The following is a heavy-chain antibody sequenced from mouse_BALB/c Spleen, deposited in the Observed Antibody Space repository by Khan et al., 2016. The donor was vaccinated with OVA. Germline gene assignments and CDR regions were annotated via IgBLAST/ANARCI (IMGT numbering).Heavy chain of an antibody. J-gene: IGHJ3*01. V-gene: IGHV3-2*02. CDR1: GYSITSEYA. Sequence: EVQLVETGPGLVKPSQSLSLTCTVTGYSITSEYAWNWIRQFPENKLEWMGYINYSGNTRFNPSLKSRTSITRGTSKNQFFLQLNSVTTEDTATYYCERKDYYDYDPFPYWGQGTLVTVSA. CDR2: INYSGNT. D-gene: IGHD2-4*01. CDR3: ERKDYYDYDPFPY.